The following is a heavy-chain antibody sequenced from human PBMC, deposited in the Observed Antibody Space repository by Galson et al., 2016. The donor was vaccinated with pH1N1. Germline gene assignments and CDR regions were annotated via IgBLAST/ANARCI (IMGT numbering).Heavy chain of an antibody. J-gene: IGHJ4*02. CDR2: IFWNDDR. CDR1: GFSLSTSAVG. CDR3: AHREYGDFVGSFDH. Sequence: PALVKPTQTLRLTCTLSGFSLSTSAVGVGWIRQPPGKALEWLALIFWNDDRYYRPSLKNRLTITKGTSENLVVITMTNMDPVDTATYYCAHREYGDFVGSFDHWGQGALVTVSS. D-gene: IGHD4-17*01. V-gene: IGHV2-5*01.